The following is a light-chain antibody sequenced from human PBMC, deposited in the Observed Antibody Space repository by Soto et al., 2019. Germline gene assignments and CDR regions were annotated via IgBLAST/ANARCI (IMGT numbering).Light chain of an antibody. CDR2: DAS. J-gene: IGKJ1*01. CDR1: QIINRW. CDR3: QQYNSYSGT. Sequence: DIQMTQSPSTLSASVGDRVTITCRSSQIINRWLAWYQQKPGKAPKLLIYDASSLESGVPSRFSGSGSGTEFTLTISSLQPDDFATYYCQQYNSYSGTFGQGTKVDIK. V-gene: IGKV1-5*01.